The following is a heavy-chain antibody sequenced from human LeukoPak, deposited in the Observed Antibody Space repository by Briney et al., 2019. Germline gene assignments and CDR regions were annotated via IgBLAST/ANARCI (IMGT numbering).Heavy chain of an antibody. V-gene: IGHV3-23*01. CDR2: ISGSGGST. D-gene: IGHD6-19*01. J-gene: IGHJ4*02. CDR3: AKSIAVAGNY. Sequence: PGGPLRLSCAASGFTFSSYAISWVRQAPGKGLEWVSAISGSGGSTYYADSVKGRFTISRDNSKNTLYLQMNSLRAEDTAVYYCAKSIAVAGNYWGQGTLVTVSS. CDR1: GFTFSSYA.